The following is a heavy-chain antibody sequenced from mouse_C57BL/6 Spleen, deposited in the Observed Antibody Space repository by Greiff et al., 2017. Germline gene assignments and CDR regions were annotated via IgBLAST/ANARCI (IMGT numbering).Heavy chain of an antibody. CDR3: ANPYYGSSFYAMDY. D-gene: IGHD1-1*01. V-gene: IGHV5-17*01. Sequence: DVMLVESGGGLVKPGGSLKLSCAASGFTFSDYGMHWVRQAPEKGLEWVAYISSGSSTIYYADTVKGRFTISRDNAKNTLFLQMTSLRSEDTAMYYCANPYYGSSFYAMDYWGQGTSVTVSS. CDR1: GFTFSDYG. CDR2: ISSGSSTI. J-gene: IGHJ4*01.